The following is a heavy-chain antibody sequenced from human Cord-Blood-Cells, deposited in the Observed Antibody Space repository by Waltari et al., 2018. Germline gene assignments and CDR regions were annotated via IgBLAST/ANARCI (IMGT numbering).Heavy chain of an antibody. CDR1: GYSISSGYY. Sequence: QVQLQESGPGLVKPSETLSLTCAVSGYSISSGYYWGWIRQPPGKGLEWIGSIYHSGSTDYNPSLKSRVTISVDTSKNQFSLKLSSVTAADTAVYYCARDSAAGIAVAPMNDYWGQGTLVTVSS. CDR3: ARDSAAGIAVAPMNDY. V-gene: IGHV4-38-2*02. CDR2: IYHSGST. J-gene: IGHJ4*02. D-gene: IGHD6-19*01.